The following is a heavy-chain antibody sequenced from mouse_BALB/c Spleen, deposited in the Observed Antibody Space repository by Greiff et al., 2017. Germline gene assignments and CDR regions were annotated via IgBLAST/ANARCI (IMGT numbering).Heavy chain of an antibody. CDR3: ARDHGGTLYYYGSSYPYYAMDY. CDR1: GFSLTGYG. V-gene: IGHV2-6-7*01. Sequence: QVQLKQSGPGLVAPSQSLSITCTVSGFSLTGYGVNWVRQPPGKGLEWLGMIWGDGSTDYNSALKSRLSISKDDSKSQVFLKMNSLQTDDTARYYCARDHGGTLYYYGSSYPYYAMDYWGQGTSVTVSS. CDR2: IWGDGST. D-gene: IGHD1-1*01. J-gene: IGHJ4*01.